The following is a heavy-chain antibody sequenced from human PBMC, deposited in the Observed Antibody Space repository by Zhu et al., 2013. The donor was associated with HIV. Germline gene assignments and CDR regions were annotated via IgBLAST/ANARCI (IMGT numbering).Heavy chain of an antibody. CDR3: ARGIVGATNYYYGMDV. CDR2: IIPIFGTA. D-gene: IGHD1-26*01. J-gene: IGHJ6*02. Sequence: QVQLVQSGAEVKKPGSSVKVSCKASGGTFSNYTITWVRQAPGQGPEWMGGIIPIFGTANYAQKFQGRVTITADESTSTAYMELSSLRSEDTAVYYCARGIVGATNYYYGMDVWGQGTTVTVSS. V-gene: IGHV1-69*01. CDR1: GGTFSNYT.